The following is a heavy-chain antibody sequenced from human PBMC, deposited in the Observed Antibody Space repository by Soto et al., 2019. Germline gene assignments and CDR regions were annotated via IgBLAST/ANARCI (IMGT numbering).Heavy chain of an antibody. CDR3: ARDGQSLAPYALDV. Sequence: QVQVVESGGGVVQPGRSLRLSCTASGFTFSGHAMHWVRQPPGKGLEWVAQIWYDGSNKYYADSVKGRFTISRDNSKNTLYVQMDSLRVEDTAVYYCARDGQSLAPYALDVWGQGTSVTVPS. V-gene: IGHV3-33*01. CDR2: IWYDGSNK. D-gene: IGHD6-19*01. J-gene: IGHJ6*02. CDR1: GFTFSGHA.